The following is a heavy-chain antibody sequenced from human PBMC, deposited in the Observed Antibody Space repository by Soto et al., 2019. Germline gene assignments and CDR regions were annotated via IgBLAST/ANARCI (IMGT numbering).Heavy chain of an antibody. V-gene: IGHV1-69*13. CDR3: ARDLEVFGITMTPDAFDI. CDR2: IIPIFGTA. J-gene: IGHJ3*02. Sequence: VASVKVSCQASGGTFSSYAISWVRQAPGQGLEWMGGIIPIFGTANYAQKFQGRVTITADESTSTAYMELSSLRSEDTAVYYCARDLEVFGITMTPDAFDIWGQGTMVTVSS. D-gene: IGHD3-22*01. CDR1: GGTFSSYA.